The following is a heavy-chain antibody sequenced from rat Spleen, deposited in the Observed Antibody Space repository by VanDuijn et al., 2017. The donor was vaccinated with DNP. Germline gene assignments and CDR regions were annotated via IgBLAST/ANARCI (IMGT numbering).Heavy chain of an antibody. CDR3: AIQLGVFDY. CDR2: INNAGST. D-gene: IGHD4-4*01. CDR1: EYSIISSYR. V-gene: IGHV3-3*01. J-gene: IGHJ2*01. Sequence: EVQLQESGPGLVKPSQSLSLTCSVTEYSIISSYRWNWIRKFPGNKLEWMGYINNAGSTDYNPSLKSRISITTDTSKNQFFLQVNSVATEDTATYYCAIQLGVFDYWGQGVMVTVSS.